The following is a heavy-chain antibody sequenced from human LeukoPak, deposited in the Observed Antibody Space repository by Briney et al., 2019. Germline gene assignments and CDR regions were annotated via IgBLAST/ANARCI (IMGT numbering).Heavy chain of an antibody. CDR1: GGSISSSSYY. CDR2: IYYSGCT. D-gene: IGHD3-10*01. J-gene: IGHJ5*02. CDR3: ARDLWFGEYNWFDP. Sequence: SDTLSLTCTVSGGSISSSSYYWGWIRQPPGKGLEWTGTIYYSGCTYFNPSLKSRVTISVDTSTNQFSLKLSSVTAADTAVYYCARDLWFGEYNWFDPWGQGTLVTVSS. V-gene: IGHV4-39*02.